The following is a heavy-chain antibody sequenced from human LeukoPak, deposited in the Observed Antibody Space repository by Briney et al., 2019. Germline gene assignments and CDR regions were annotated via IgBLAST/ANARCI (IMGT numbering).Heavy chain of an antibody. CDR2: IYYSGIT. V-gene: IGHV4-59*08. CDR1: GGSISSYY. CDR3: ARRDRWGDAFDI. J-gene: IGHJ3*02. Sequence: SETLSLTCSVSGGSISSYYWSWIRQPPGKGLEWIGYIYYSGITKYNPSLKSRVTISVDTSKNQFSLKLSSVTAADTAVYYCARRDRWGDAFDIWGQGTMVTVSS. D-gene: IGHD4-23*01.